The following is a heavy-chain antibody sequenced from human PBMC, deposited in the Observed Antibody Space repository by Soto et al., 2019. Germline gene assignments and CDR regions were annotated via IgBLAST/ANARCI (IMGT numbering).Heavy chain of an antibody. Sequence: LRLSCAASGFLFSKYWMHWVRQAPGKGLVWASRINSDGRSTLYADSVKGRFTISRDNAKNTLYLQMNSLRAEDTAVFYCVRASGYDLTPFDFWGQGTLVTVSS. CDR2: INSDGRST. J-gene: IGHJ4*02. CDR1: GFLFSKYW. D-gene: IGHD5-12*01. V-gene: IGHV3-74*01. CDR3: VRASGYDLTPFDF.